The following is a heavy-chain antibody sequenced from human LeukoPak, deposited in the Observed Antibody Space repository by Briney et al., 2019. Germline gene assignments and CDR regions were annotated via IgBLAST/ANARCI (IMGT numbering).Heavy chain of an antibody. Sequence: SETLSLTCTVSGGSISSSGYYWGWIRQPPGKGLEWIGNIYYSGSTYYNPSLKSRVTISVDTSKNQFSLNVSSVTAADTAIYYCARRSSGWPFDNWGQGRLVTVSS. CDR2: IYYSGST. CDR3: ARRSSGWPFDN. D-gene: IGHD6-19*01. V-gene: IGHV4-39*01. J-gene: IGHJ4*02. CDR1: GGSISSSGYY.